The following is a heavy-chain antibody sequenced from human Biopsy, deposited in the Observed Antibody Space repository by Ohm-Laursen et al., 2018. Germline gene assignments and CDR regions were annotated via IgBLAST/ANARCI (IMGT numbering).Heavy chain of an antibody. D-gene: IGHD3-3*01. CDR2: IDPKSGGT. CDR1: GYAVNDYF. CDR3: ARELGDFWGGRQFDF. V-gene: IGHV1-2*02. J-gene: IGHJ5*01. Sequence: SVKVSCKGSGYAVNDYFLHWLRQAPGQGPEWMGWIDPKSGGTNYAQKFQGRVTMTRDTSISTTYMELRRLTSDDTAVFYCARELGDFWGGRQFDFWGQGTLVTVSS.